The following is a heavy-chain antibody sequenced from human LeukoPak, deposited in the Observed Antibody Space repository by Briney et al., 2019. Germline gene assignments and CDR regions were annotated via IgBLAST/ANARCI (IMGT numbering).Heavy chain of an antibody. Sequence: PGGSLRLSCAASGFTFSSYVMHWVRQAPGKGLEWVSYISSRGRTIYYADSVKGRFTISRDNAQNSLYLQMNSLRAEDTAVYYCARVIMIGKALDYWGQGTLVTVSS. D-gene: IGHD2-21*01. CDR3: ARVIMIGKALDY. CDR2: ISSRGRTI. V-gene: IGHV3-48*03. J-gene: IGHJ4*02. CDR1: GFTFSSYV.